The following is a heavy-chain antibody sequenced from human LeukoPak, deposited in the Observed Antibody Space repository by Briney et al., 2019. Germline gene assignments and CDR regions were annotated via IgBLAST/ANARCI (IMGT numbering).Heavy chain of an antibody. D-gene: IGHD6-13*01. CDR3: ARDGGYSSSWTPFDY. V-gene: IGHV3-48*01. J-gene: IGHJ4*02. CDR2: ISSSSSTI. CDR1: GVTFSSYS. Sequence: GGSLRLSCAASGVTFSSYSMNWVRQAPGKGLEWVSYISSSSSTIYYADSVKGRFTISRDDAKNSLYLQMNSLRAEDTAVYYCARDGGYSSSWTPFDYWGQGTLVTVSS.